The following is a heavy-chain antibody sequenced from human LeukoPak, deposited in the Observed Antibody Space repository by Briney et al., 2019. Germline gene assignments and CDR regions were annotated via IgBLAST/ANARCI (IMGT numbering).Heavy chain of an antibody. V-gene: IGHV4-59*05. CDR3: ARLPNDSSGYYSSWGMFDP. D-gene: IGHD3-22*01. CDR2: IYYSGST. Sequence: SETLSLTCTVSGGSISSYYWSWIRQPPGKGLEWIGSIYYSGSTYYNPSLKSRVTISVDTSKNQFSLKLSSVTAADTAVYYCARLPNDSSGYYSSWGMFDPWGQGTLVTVSS. CDR1: GGSISSYY. J-gene: IGHJ5*01.